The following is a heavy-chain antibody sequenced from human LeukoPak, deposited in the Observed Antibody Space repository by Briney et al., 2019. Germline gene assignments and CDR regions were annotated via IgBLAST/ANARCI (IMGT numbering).Heavy chain of an antibody. V-gene: IGHV3-30*04. D-gene: IGHD4-17*01. CDR1: GFTISYYA. CDR3: ARDSGDWTTVTTDDFSLGDFDY. CDR2: ISYDGSNK. Sequence: GGSLRLSCAASGFTISYYAMSWVRQAPGKGLEWVAVISYDGSNKYYADSVKGRFTISRDNSKNTLYLQMNSLRAEDTAVYYCARDSGDWTTVTTDDFSLGDFDYWGQGTLVTVSS. J-gene: IGHJ4*02.